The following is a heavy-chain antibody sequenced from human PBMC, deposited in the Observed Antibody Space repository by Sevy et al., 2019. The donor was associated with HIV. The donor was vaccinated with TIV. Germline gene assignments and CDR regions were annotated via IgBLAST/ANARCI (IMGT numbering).Heavy chain of an antibody. CDR3: ASPVVAGTWAGSFYYYYYGMDV. Sequence: SETLSLTCTVSGGSIRSSSYYWGWIRQPPGKGLEWIGSIYYSGSTYYNPSLKSRVTISVDTSKNQFALKLSSVTAADTAVYYCASPVVAGTWAGSFYYYYYGMDVWGQGTTVTVSS. V-gene: IGHV4-39*01. D-gene: IGHD6-19*01. J-gene: IGHJ6*02. CDR2: IYYSGST. CDR1: GGSIRSSSYY.